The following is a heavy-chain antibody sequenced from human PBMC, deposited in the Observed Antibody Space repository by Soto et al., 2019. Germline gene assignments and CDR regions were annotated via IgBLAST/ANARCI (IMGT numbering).Heavy chain of an antibody. J-gene: IGHJ6*02. D-gene: IGHD2-15*01. CDR3: AREVVATYYYYGMYV. CDR1: GGTFSSYA. V-gene: IGHV1-69*06. Sequence: SVKVSCKASGGTFSSYAISWVRQAPGQGLEWMGGIIPIFGTANYAQKFQGRVTITADKSTSTAYMELSSLRSEDTAVYYCAREVVATYYYYGMYVWGQGTTVTVSS. CDR2: IIPIFGTA.